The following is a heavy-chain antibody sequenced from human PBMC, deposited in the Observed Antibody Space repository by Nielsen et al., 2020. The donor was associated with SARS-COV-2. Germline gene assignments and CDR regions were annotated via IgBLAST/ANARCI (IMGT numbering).Heavy chain of an antibody. Sequence: SETLSLTCTVSGGSISGSSYYWGWIRQTPGKGLAWIGTIYFSGSTYYNPSLKSRVTISADTSKNQISLKLRSVTAADTAVYYCATRDVWGEGTTVTVSS. V-gene: IGHV4-39*01. CDR2: IYFSGST. CDR1: GGSISGSSYY. CDR3: ATRDV. J-gene: IGHJ6*04.